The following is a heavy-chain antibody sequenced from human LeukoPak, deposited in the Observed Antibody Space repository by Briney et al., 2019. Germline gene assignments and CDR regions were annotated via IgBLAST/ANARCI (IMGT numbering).Heavy chain of an antibody. J-gene: IGHJ4*02. V-gene: IGHV1-18*01. CDR2: ISAYNGNT. CDR3: ARSVRGDYEVY. CDR1: GYTFTSYG. Sequence: ASVKVSCKASGYTFTSYGISWVRKAPGQGLAWMGWISAYNGNTNYAQKLQGRVTMTTDTSTSTAYMELRSLRSDDTAVYYCARSVRGDYEVYWGQGTLVTVSS. D-gene: IGHD4-17*01.